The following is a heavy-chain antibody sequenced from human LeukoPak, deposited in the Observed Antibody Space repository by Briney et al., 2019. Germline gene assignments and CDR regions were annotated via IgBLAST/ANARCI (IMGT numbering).Heavy chain of an antibody. CDR3: ARPWSFSPSV. V-gene: IGHV4-4*02. CDR1: GVSIGSGGY. D-gene: IGHD3-3*01. CDR2: IFYIGSA. J-gene: IGHJ1*01. Sequence: PSETLSLTCAVSGVSIGSGGYWSWVRQPPGKGLEWIGQIFYIGSAHYNPSFESRVIMSIDNSRNQLSLRFNSVTAADTAVYYLARPWSFSPSVWGQGGLGTGFS.